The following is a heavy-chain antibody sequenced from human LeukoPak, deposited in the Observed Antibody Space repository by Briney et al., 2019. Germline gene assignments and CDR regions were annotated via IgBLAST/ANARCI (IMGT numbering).Heavy chain of an antibody. V-gene: IGHV3-23*01. D-gene: IGHD7-27*01. CDR2: IRVSGST. J-gene: IGHJ4*02. Sequence: GGPLRLSCAASGFTFSSYAMSWVRQAPGKGLEWVSGIRVSGSTYYPDSVTGRFTISRDNSENTLYLQMSGLRAEDTAIYYCAKGTGDTAYYFDFWGRESWSPSPQ. CDR1: GFTFSSYA. CDR3: AKGTGDTAYYFDF.